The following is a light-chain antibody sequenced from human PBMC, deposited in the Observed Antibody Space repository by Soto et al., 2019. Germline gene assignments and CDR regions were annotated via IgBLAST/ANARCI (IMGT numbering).Light chain of an antibody. V-gene: IGKV1-39*01. CDR3: QQSFSGFT. CDR2: TAS. CDR1: QSIETY. Sequence: DIQMTQSPPSVSAFVGDRVTITCRTSQSIETYLTWYQQKPGKAPEVLIYTASYLQPGVPSRFSGRGYGTEFGLTIDSLRPEDVATYFCQQSFSGFTFGPGT. J-gene: IGKJ3*01.